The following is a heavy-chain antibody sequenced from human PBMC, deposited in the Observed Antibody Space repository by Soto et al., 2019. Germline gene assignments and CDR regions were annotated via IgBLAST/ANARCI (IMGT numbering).Heavy chain of an antibody. J-gene: IGHJ4*02. CDR2: IYHIGST. V-gene: IGHV4-4*02. D-gene: IGHD1-1*01. CDR3: ASKPYNWNTWMVY. Sequence: QVHLRESGPRLVKPSETLSLTCAVSGGSXXXXXXXXXVRQAPGKGREWLGEIYHIGSTKYNPSXKXXXXXXXDXXXXXXXXXXXSXXAADTAVYYCASKPYNWNTWMVYWGPGILVTVSS. CDR1: GGSXXXXXX.